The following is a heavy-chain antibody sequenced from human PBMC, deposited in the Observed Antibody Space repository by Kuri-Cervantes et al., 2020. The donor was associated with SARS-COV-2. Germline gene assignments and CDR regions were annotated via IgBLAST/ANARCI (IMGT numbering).Heavy chain of an antibody. CDR3: ARSTHFRRLVVISQGGAFDI. CDR2: INPNSGGT. J-gene: IGHJ3*02. CDR1: GYTFTGYY. V-gene: IGHV1-2*04. Sequence: GGSLRLSCKASGYTFTGYYMHWVRQAPGQGLEWMGWINPNSGGTNYAQKFQGWVTMTRDTSISTVYMELSRLRSDDTAVYYCARSTHFRRLVVISQGGAFDIWGQGTMVTVSS. D-gene: IGHD3-22*01.